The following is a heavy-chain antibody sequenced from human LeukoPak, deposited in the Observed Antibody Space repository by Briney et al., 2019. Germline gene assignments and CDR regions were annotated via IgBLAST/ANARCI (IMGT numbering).Heavy chain of an antibody. J-gene: IGHJ4*02. V-gene: IGHV4-61*02. D-gene: IGHD5-24*01. CDR2: IYTSGST. Sequence: SETLSLTCTVSGGSISSGSYYWSWIRQPAGKGLEWIGRIYTSGSTNYNPSLKSRVTISVDTSKNQFSLKLNSVTAADTAVYYCARGRDGYNFLNRGEYYYFDYWGQGTLVTVSS. CDR3: ARGRDGYNFLNRGEYYYFDY. CDR1: GGSISSGSYY.